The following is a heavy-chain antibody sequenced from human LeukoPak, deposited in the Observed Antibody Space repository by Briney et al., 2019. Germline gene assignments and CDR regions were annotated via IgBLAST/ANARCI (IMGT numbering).Heavy chain of an antibody. V-gene: IGHV1-69*01. Sequence: KASGGTFSSYAISWVRQAPGQGLEWMGGIIPIFGTANYAQKFQGRVTITADESTSTAYMELSRLRSEDTAVYYCARGIAARPDYWGQGTLVTVSS. CDR3: ARGIAARPDY. D-gene: IGHD6-6*01. J-gene: IGHJ4*02. CDR2: IIPIFGTA. CDR1: GGTFSSYA.